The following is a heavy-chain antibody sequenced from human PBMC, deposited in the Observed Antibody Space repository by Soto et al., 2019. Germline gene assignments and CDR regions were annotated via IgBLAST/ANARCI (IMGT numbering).Heavy chain of an antibody. D-gene: IGHD5-18*01. V-gene: IGHV4-59*01. CDR3: ARDHMLRGYSYGLAPNWFDP. CDR2: IYYSGST. CDR1: GGSISSYY. J-gene: IGHJ5*02. Sequence: PWETLSLTCAVSGGSISSYYWSWIRQPPGNGLEWIGYIYYSGSTNYNPSLKSRVTISVDTSKNQFSLKLSSVTAADTAVYYCARDHMLRGYSYGLAPNWFDPWGQGALVTAPQ.